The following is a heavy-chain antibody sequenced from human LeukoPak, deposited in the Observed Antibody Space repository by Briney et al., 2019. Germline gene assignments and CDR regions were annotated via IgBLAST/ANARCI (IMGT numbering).Heavy chain of an antibody. V-gene: IGHV4-39*02. CDR3: ARELGITGMFGY. J-gene: IGHJ4*02. D-gene: IGHD1-20*01. Sequence: SETLSLTCTVSGGSISRSSDYWGWIRQPRGKGLEWMGSIYYSGSTYYNPSLRSRVTISVDTSKKQFSLKLSSVTATDTAVYYCARELGITGMFGYWGQGTLVPVSS. CDR2: IYYSGST. CDR1: GGSISRSSDY.